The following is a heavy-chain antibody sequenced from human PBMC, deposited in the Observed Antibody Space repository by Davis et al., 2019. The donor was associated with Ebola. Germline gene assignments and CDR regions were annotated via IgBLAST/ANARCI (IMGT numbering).Heavy chain of an antibody. CDR2: INPSGGST. V-gene: IGHV1-46*01. CDR3: ARDVFDYYDSSLRNWFDP. D-gene: IGHD3-22*01. CDR1: GYTFTSYY. Sequence: ASVKVSCKASGYTFTSYYMHWVRQAPGQGLEWMGIINPSGGSTSYAQKFQGRVTITRDTSASTAYMELSSLRSEDTAVYYCARDVFDYYDSSLRNWFDPWGQGTLVTVSS. J-gene: IGHJ5*02.